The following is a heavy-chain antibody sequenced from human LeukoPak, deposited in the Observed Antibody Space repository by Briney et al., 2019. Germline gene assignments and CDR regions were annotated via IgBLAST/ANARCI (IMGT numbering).Heavy chain of an antibody. CDR2: IYYSGST. CDR1: GGSISSSSYY. V-gene: IGHV4-39*07. J-gene: IGHJ4*02. CDR3: ARAHGRFFDY. D-gene: IGHD1-26*01. Sequence: PSETLSLTCTVSGGSISSSSYYWGWIHQPPGKGLEWIGSIYYSGSTYYNPSLKSRVTISVDTSKNQFSLKLSSVTAADTAVYYCARAHGRFFDYWGQGTLVTVSS.